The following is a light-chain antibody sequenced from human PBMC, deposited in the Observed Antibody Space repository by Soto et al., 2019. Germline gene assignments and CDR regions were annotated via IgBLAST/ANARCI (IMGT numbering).Light chain of an antibody. Sequence: ERVMTQSPATLSVSPGERVTLSCRASQSLSSNLAWYQQKAGQAPRLLIYGASTRATSIPARFSGSGSGTEFTLTISSLQSEDFAVYYCQQYNDWPLTFGGGTKVEIK. V-gene: IGKV3-15*01. CDR3: QQYNDWPLT. CDR1: QSLSSN. CDR2: GAS. J-gene: IGKJ4*01.